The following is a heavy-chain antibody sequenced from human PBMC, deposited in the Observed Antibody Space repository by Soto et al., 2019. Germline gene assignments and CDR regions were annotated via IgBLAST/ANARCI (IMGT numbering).Heavy chain of an antibody. CDR2: ISGSGGST. CDR1: GFTFSSYA. CDR3: ANDHSSGYYSPKYLDAFDI. J-gene: IGHJ3*02. Sequence: GGSLRLSCAASGFTFSSYAMSWVRQAPGKGLEWVSAISGSGGSTYYADSVKGRFTISRDNSKNTLYLQMNSLRAEDTAVYYCANDHSSGYYSPKYLDAFDIWGQGTMDTVSS. V-gene: IGHV3-23*01. D-gene: IGHD3-22*01.